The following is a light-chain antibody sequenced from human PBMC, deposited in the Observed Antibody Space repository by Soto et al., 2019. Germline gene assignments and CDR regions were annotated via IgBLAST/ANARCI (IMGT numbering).Light chain of an antibody. CDR1: QTISNS. Sequence: MTQSPATLSVSPGARATLSFRASQTISNSLAWYQQKPGQAPRLLIFGASPRATGVPARFSGSGSETEFTLTIRSLQSEDFAVYFCQQYNNWPSFGQGTRLEIK. CDR3: QQYNNWPS. CDR2: GAS. J-gene: IGKJ5*01. V-gene: IGKV3-15*01.